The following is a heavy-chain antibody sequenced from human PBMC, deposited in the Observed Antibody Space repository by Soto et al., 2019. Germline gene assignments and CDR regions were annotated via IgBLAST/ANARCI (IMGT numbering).Heavy chain of an antibody. CDR3: ASESEMATISDYYYGMDV. J-gene: IGHJ6*02. Sequence: GGSLRLSCAASGFTVSSNYMSWVRQAPGKGLEWVSVIYSGGSTYYADSVKGRFTISRDNSKNTLYLQMNSLRAEDTAVYYCASESEMATISDYYYGMDVWGQGTKVTASS. D-gene: IGHD5-12*01. CDR1: GFTVSSNY. V-gene: IGHV3-53*01. CDR2: IYSGGST.